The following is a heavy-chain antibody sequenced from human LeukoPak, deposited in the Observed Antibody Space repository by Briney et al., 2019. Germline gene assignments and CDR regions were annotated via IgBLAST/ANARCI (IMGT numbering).Heavy chain of an antibody. CDR3: ARLRYCTSISCHSFDS. Sequence: GESLKISCQGSAYSFSSYWIGWVRQMPGKGLEWMGIIYPDDSDTRYSPSFEGQVTISADKSISTAYLQWSGLKASDTAIYYCARLRYCTSISCHSFDSWGQGTTVTVSS. V-gene: IGHV5-51*01. CDR2: IYPDDSDT. D-gene: IGHD2-2*02. J-gene: IGHJ4*03. CDR1: AYSFSSYW.